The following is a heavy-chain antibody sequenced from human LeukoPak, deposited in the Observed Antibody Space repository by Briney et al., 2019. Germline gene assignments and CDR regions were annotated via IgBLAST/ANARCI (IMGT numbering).Heavy chain of an antibody. D-gene: IGHD3-9*01. J-gene: IGHJ4*02. CDR3: ARNYTPYDILTGYYEGSLWY. CDR2: IIPIFGTA. Sequence: GASVKVSCKASGDTFSSYAISWVRQAPGQGLEWMGGIIPIFGTANYAQKFQGRVTITADESTSTAYMELSSLRSEDTAVYYCARNYTPYDILTGYYEGSLWYWGQGTLVTVSS. CDR1: GDTFSSYA. V-gene: IGHV1-69*13.